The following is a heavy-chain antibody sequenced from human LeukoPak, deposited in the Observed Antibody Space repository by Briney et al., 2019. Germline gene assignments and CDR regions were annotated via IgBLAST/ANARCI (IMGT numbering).Heavy chain of an antibody. CDR2: LSYDGTSK. Sequence: GRALRLSCAASGFTFSSYAMHWVRQAPGKGLEWGAVLSYDGTSKYYADSVKGRFTISRDNSKNTLYLQMNSLRAADTAVYYCAAGEFFDYWGQGTLVTVSS. V-gene: IGHV3-30-3*01. CDR3: AAGEFFDY. D-gene: IGHD3-10*01. J-gene: IGHJ4*02. CDR1: GFTFSSYA.